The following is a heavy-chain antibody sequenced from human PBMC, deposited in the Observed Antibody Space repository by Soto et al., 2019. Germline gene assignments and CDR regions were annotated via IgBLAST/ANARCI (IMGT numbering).Heavy chain of an antibody. CDR2: ISSDRTTK. Sequence: GGSLRLSCAASEVNFGGDVMHWVRQAPGKGLEWVAVISSDRTTKYYSDTVKGRFIISRDNSDKTLSLQMNSLRPEDTAVYYCARDVTTAFDYWGQGTLVTVSS. CDR3: ARDVTTAFDY. J-gene: IGHJ4*02. V-gene: IGHV3-30*03. D-gene: IGHD4-4*01. CDR1: EVNFGGDV.